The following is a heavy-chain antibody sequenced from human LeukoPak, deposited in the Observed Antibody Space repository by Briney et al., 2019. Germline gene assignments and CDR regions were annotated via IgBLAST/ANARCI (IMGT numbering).Heavy chain of an antibody. CDR3: AKDLKHQWLVPRYYFDY. CDR2: ISEVGSSK. Sequence: GGSLRLSCAASGFTFSDYAMHWVRQAPGKGLEWVAVISEVGSSKYYADSVKGRFTISRDNSKNTLYLQMNGLRVEDTAVYYCAKDLKHQWLVPRYYFDYWGQGTLVTVSS. CDR1: GFTFSDYA. V-gene: IGHV3-30-3*01. J-gene: IGHJ4*02. D-gene: IGHD6-19*01.